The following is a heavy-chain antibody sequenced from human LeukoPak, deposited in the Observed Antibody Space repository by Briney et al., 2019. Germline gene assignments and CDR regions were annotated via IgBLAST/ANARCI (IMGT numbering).Heavy chain of an antibody. Sequence: AASVKVSCKASGYTFTSYDINWVRQATGQGLEWMGWMNPNSGNTGYAQKFQGRVTMTRNTSISTAYMEPSSLRSEDTAVYYCAGGQRYCSSTSCEGYYYYYGMDVWGQGTTVTVSS. CDR3: AGGQRYCSSTSCEGYYYYYGMDV. D-gene: IGHD2-2*01. CDR1: GYTFTSYD. CDR2: MNPNSGNT. J-gene: IGHJ6*02. V-gene: IGHV1-8*01.